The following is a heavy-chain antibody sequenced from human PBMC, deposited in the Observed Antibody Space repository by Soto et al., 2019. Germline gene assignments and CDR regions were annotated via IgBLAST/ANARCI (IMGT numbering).Heavy chain of an antibody. V-gene: IGHV4-59*08. J-gene: IGHJ4*02. CDR1: GSSISSYY. CDR3: ATMAYNWNFDY. Sequence: PXXTLSLPFTISGSSISSYYWRWIPQPPGKGLEWIGYIYYSGSTNYTPSLKSRVTISLDTSKNQFSLKLSSVTAADTAVYYCATMAYNWNFDYWGQGTLVTVSS. D-gene: IGHD1-20*01. CDR2: IYYSGST.